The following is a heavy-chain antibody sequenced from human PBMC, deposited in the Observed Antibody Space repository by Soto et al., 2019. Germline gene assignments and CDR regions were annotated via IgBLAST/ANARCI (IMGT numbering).Heavy chain of an antibody. CDR2: ISGSGGST. CDR3: AKEIIGDSGYAIDY. D-gene: IGHD5-12*01. V-gene: IGHV3-23*01. Sequence: EVQLLESGGGLIQPGGSLRLSCAASGFTCSSYAMSWVRQAPGKGLEWVSAISGSGGSTYYADSVKGRFTISRDNSKNTLYLQMNSLRAEDTAVYYCAKEIIGDSGYAIDYWGQGTLVSVSS. CDR1: GFTCSSYA. J-gene: IGHJ4*02.